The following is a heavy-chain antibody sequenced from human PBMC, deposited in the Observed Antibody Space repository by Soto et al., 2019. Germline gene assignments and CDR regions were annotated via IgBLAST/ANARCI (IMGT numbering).Heavy chain of an antibody. J-gene: IGHJ6*02. CDR1: GYTFTGYY. Sequence: ASVEVSCKASGYTFTGYYMHWVRQAPGQELEWMGWINPNSGGTNYAQKFQGRVTMTRDTSISTAYMELSRLRSDDTAVYYCASSIXMVRGVIKPYYYYGMDVWGQGTTVTVSS. D-gene: IGHD3-10*01. CDR2: INPNSGGT. CDR3: ASSIXMVRGVIKPYYYYGMDV. V-gene: IGHV1-2*02.